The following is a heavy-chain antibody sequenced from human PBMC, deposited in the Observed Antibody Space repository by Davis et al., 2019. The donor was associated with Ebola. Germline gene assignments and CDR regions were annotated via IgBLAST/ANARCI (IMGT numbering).Heavy chain of an antibody. CDR3: ARDPGYYDFWSGAYYYYGMDV. D-gene: IGHD3-3*01. J-gene: IGHJ6*02. CDR1: GYTLSEYN. V-gene: IGHV1-46*01. CDR2: INPSGGST. Sequence: AASVKVSCKATGYTLSEYNMRWVRQAPGQGLEWMGIINPSGGSTSYAQKFQGRVTMTRDTSTSTVYMELSSLRSEDTAVYYCARDPGYYDFWSGAYYYYGMDVWGQGTTVTVSS.